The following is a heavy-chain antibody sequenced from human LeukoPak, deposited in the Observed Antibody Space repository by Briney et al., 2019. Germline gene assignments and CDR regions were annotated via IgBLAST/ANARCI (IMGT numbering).Heavy chain of an antibody. D-gene: IGHD3-22*01. Sequence: SETLSLTCAVYGGSFSGYYWSWIRQPPGKGLEWIGEINHSGSTNYNPSLKSRVTISVDTSKNQFSLKLSSVTAADTAVYYCARVTYYYDSSGYYSYYYYYMDVWGKGTTVTVSS. CDR3: ARVTYYYDSSGYYSYYYYYMDV. CDR1: GGSFSGYY. CDR2: INHSGST. V-gene: IGHV4-34*01. J-gene: IGHJ6*03.